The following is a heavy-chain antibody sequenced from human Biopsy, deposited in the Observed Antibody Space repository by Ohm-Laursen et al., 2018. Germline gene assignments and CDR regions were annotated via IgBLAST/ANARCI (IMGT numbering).Heavy chain of an antibody. V-gene: IGHV4-59*01. CDR2: IYYSGST. CDR1: GGSISSDY. J-gene: IGHJ6*01. CDR3: ARGEAGVYDALDI. D-gene: IGHD3-22*01. Sequence: GTLSLTCTVSGGSISSDYWSWIRQTPGKGLEWIGYIYYSGSTNYNPSLKSRVTISVDTSKSQFSLRLSSVTAADTAMYYCARGEAGVYDALDIWGQGTTVTVSS.